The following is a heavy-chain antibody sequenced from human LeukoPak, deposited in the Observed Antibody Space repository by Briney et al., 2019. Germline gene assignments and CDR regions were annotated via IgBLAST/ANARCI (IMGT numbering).Heavy chain of an antibody. CDR1: GGSISSTSYY. D-gene: IGHD2-21*02. J-gene: IGHJ4*02. Sequence: PSETLSLTCTVSGGSISSTSYYWGWIRQPPGKGLEWIGNNSGSTYYNPSLKNRVTISVDTSKNQFSLKLSSVTAADTAVYYCARQSCGGDCYIDYWGQGTLVTVSS. V-gene: IGHV4-39*01. CDR2: NSGST. CDR3: ARQSCGGDCYIDY.